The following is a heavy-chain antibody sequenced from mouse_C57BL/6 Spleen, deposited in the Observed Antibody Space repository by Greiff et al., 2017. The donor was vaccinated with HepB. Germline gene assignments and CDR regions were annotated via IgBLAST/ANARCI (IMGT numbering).Heavy chain of an antibody. D-gene: IGHD2-4*01. CDR1: GFSLTSYG. Sequence: VQRVESGPGLVQPSQSLSITCTVSGFSLTSYGVHWVRQSPGKGLEWLGVIWSGGSTDYNAAFISRLSISKDNSKSQVFFKMNSLQADDTAIYYCAISYDYDEGYWYFDVWGTGTTVTVSS. CDR3: AISYDYDEGYWYFDV. CDR2: IWSGGST. J-gene: IGHJ1*03. V-gene: IGHV2-2*01.